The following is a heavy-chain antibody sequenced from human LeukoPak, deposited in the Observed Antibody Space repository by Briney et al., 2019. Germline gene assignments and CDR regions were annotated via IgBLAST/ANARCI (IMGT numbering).Heavy chain of an antibody. J-gene: IGHJ4*02. Sequence: GGSLRLSCAASGFTFSSYWMSWVRQAPGKGLEWVANIKQDGSEKYYVDSVKGRFTISRDNSKNTLYLEMDSLRDEDTAVYYCTKRGRDWGPFDYWGQGNPGHRLL. CDR3: TKRGRDWGPFDY. V-gene: IGHV3-7*03. D-gene: IGHD7-27*01. CDR1: GFTFSSYW. CDR2: IKQDGSEK.